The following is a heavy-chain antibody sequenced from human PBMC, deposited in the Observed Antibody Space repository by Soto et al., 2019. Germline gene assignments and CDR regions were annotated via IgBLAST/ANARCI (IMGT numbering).Heavy chain of an antibody. CDR3: ARDRATTPYDAFDI. V-gene: IGHV1-3*01. CDR2: INAGNGNT. CDR1: GYTFTSYA. Sequence: ASVKVSCKASGYTFTSYAMHWVRQAPGQRLEWMGWINAGNGNTKYSQKFQGRVTITRDTSASTAYMELSSLRSEDTAVYYCARDRATTPYDAFDIWGQGTMVTVSS. J-gene: IGHJ3*02. D-gene: IGHD1-26*01.